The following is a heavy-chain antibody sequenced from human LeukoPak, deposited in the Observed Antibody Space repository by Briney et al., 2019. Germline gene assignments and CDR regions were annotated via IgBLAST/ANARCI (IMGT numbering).Heavy chain of an antibody. CDR1: VRSISSSSFH. J-gene: IGHJ6*02. V-gene: IGHV4-39*01. CDR3: ARQTVTYNGMYV. CDR2: IHYSGKI. Sequence: KPSETLSLTCSVSVRSISSSSFHWGWIRQPPGKGLEWIGTIHYSGKIYYNPSLNSRVTISIDTSNNQFSMKMSSVTAADTALYYCARQTVTYNGMYVWGQGTTVTVSS. D-gene: IGHD4-17*01.